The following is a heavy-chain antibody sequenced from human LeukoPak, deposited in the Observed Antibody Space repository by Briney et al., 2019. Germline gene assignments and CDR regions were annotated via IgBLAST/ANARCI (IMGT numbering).Heavy chain of an antibody. CDR1: GGSLTNYY. Sequence: SETLSLTCSVSGGSLTNYYWGWIRQPPGKGLEFIGYIHSDGTTNYDSSLQSRVAISLDTSKIQFSLRLYSVTAADTALYFCXXXXXXXXXXXXXDSWGQGTLVTVSS. J-gene: IGHJ4*02. V-gene: IGHV4-4*09. CDR3: XXXXXXXXXXXXXDS. CDR2: IHSDGTT.